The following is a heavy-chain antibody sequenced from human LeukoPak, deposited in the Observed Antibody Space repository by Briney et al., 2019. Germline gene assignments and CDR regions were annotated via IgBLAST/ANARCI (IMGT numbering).Heavy chain of an antibody. Sequence: SVKVSCKASGGTFSSYAISWVRQAPGQGLEWMGRIIPILGIANYAQKFQGRVTITADKSTSTAYMELSSLRSEDAAVYYCARESRITMVRGGYWFDPWGQGTLVTVSS. CDR1: GGTFSSYA. CDR2: IIPILGIA. D-gene: IGHD3-10*01. V-gene: IGHV1-69*04. CDR3: ARESRITMVRGGYWFDP. J-gene: IGHJ5*02.